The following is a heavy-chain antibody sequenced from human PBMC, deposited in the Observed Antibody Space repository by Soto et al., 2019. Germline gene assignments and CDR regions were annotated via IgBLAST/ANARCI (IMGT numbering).Heavy chain of an antibody. CDR1: GGSFNNDY. V-gene: IGHV4-59*01. J-gene: IGHJ5*01. CDR2: IFHSGIT. Sequence: SETLSLTCTISGGSFNNDYWTWIRQSPGKGLEWIGYIFHSGITDYNPSVKSRVTISIDKSKNLFSLKLTSVTAADTAVYYCARDRYFYDSAGYYRTPDSWGHGLLVTVSS. D-gene: IGHD3-22*01. CDR3: ARDRYFYDSAGYYRTPDS.